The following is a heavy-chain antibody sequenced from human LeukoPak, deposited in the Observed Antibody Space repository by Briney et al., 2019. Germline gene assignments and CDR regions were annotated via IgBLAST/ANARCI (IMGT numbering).Heavy chain of an antibody. D-gene: IGHD2-8*01. CDR3: ARDLMMEGRYFYHYMDV. Sequence: QPGGSLRLSCAASGFTFSSYEMNWVRQAPGKGLEWVSYISSSGSTIYYADSVKGRFTISRDNAKNSLYLQMNSLRKEDTALYYCARDLMMEGRYFYHYMDVWGKGTTVTVSS. J-gene: IGHJ6*03. CDR2: ISSSGSTI. CDR1: GFTFSSYE. V-gene: IGHV3-48*03.